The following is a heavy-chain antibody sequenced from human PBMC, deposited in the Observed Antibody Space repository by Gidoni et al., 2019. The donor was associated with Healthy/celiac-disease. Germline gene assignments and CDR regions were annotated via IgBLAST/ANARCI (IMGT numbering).Heavy chain of an antibody. V-gene: IGHV3-30-3*01. CDR3: ASDISKSLLEWFLDY. J-gene: IGHJ4*02. CDR1: GFTFSSYA. CDR2: ISYDGLNK. D-gene: IGHD3-3*01. Sequence: QVQLGESGGGVVQPGRSLRLYCAASGFTFSSYAIHWVRQAPGKGLEWVAVISYDGLNKYYADSVNGRFTISRDNSKNTLYLQMNSLRAEYTAVYYCASDISKSLLEWFLDYWGQGTLVTVSS.